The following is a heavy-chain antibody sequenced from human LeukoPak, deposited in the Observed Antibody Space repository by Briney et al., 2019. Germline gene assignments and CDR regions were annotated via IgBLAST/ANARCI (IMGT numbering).Heavy chain of an antibody. J-gene: IGHJ4*02. CDR2: ISTDGSST. CDR1: GFSFSSYW. Sequence: GGSLRLSCAASGFSFSSYWMHWVRQAPGKGLLWVSRISTDGSSTSYADSVEGRFTISRDNAKNTLYLQMNSLRAEDTAVYYCARDSGHDYYFDYWGQGTLVTVSS. CDR3: ARDSGHDYYFDY. V-gene: IGHV3-74*01. D-gene: IGHD5-12*01.